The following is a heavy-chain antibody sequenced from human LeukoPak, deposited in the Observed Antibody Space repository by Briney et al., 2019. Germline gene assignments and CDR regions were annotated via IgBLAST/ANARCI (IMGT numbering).Heavy chain of an antibody. V-gene: IGHV3-53*01. CDR3: ARGCSAVSCYAFDY. Sequence: GGSLRLSCAASGFTVSNNYMSWVRQAPGKGLECVSVIYSGGTTYYADSVKGRFTISRDNCKNTLYLQMNSLRAEDTAVYYCARGCSAVSCYAFDYWGQGTLVTVSS. CDR2: IYSGGTT. CDR1: GFTVSNNY. D-gene: IGHD2-15*01. J-gene: IGHJ4*02.